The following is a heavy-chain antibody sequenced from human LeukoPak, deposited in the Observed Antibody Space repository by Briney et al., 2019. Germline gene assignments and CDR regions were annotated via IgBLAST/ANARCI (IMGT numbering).Heavy chain of an antibody. J-gene: IGHJ3*02. V-gene: IGHV4-39*01. CDR2: IYYSGST. CDR3: ARGITMIVVVHDAFDI. CDR1: GGSISSSGYY. D-gene: IGHD3-22*01. Sequence: SETLSLTCTVSGGSISSSGYYWGWIRQPPGKGLEWIGSIYYSGSTYYNPSLKSRVTISVDTSKNQFSLKLSSVTAADTAVYYCARGITMIVVVHDAFDIWGQGTMVTVSS.